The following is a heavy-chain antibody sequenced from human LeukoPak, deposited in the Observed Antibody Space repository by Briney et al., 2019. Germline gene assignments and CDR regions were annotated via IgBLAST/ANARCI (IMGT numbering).Heavy chain of an antibody. CDR1: GGTFSSYA. D-gene: IGHD6-19*01. CDR3: ARDPPIAVTGTGAPSDY. J-gene: IGHJ4*02. CDR2: IIPILGIA. V-gene: IGHV1-69*04. Sequence: SVKVSCKASGGTFSSYAISWVRQAPGQGLEWMGRIIPILGIANYAQKFQGRVTITADKSTSTAYMELSSLRSEDTAVYYCARDPPIAVTGTGAPSDYWGQGTLVTVSS.